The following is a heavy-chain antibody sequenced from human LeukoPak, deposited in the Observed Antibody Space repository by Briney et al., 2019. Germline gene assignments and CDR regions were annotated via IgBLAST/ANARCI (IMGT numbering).Heavy chain of an antibody. CDR3: AKDSAKKYDDY. V-gene: IGHV4-61*02. J-gene: IGHJ4*02. Sequence: SQTLSLTCTVSGGSISSGSYYWSWIRQPAGKGLEWIGRIYTSGSTNYNPSLKSRVTISVDTSKNQFSLKLSSVTAADTAVYYCAKDSAKKYDDYWGQGTLVTVSS. D-gene: IGHD2/OR15-2a*01. CDR2: IYTSGST. CDR1: GGSISSGSYY.